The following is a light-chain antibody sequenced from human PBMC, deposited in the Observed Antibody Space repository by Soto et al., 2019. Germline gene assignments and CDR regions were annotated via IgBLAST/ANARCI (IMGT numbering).Light chain of an antibody. V-gene: IGKV3-15*01. CDR3: QQYNDWPPLT. CDR1: QSVTSN. CDR2: GAS. Sequence: EIVMTQSPATLSVSPGERATLSCRASQSVTSNLAWYQQKPGQAPRLLSYGASTRATGIPARFSGSGSGTEFTLTISSLQSGDFAVYYCQQYNDWPPLTFGGGTKVEIK. J-gene: IGKJ4*01.